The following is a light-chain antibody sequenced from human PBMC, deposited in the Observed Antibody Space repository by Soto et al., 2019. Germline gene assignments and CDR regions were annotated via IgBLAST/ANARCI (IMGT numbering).Light chain of an antibody. CDR2: EVN. V-gene: IGLV2-14*01. Sequence: QSVLTQPASVSGSPGQSITISCTGASNDIGIYNYVSWYQQHPGTAPKLIIFEVNHRPSGVSDRFSASKSGNTASLTISGLQAEDEGHYYCSSYSGSSTLVVFGGGTKLTVL. CDR1: SNDIGIYNY. CDR3: SSYSGSSTLVV. J-gene: IGLJ2*01.